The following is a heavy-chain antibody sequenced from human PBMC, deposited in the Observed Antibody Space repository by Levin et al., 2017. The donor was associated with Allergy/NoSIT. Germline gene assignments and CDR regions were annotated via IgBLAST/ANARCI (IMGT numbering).Heavy chain of an antibody. Sequence: GGSLRLSCKASGYSFTTYWIGWVRQVPGNGLEWMGIIYPGDSDIRYSPSFQGQVTISVDKSISIAYLQWSSLKASDTAMYYCARPSRADNNAFDIWGQGTMVIVSS. V-gene: IGHV5-51*01. D-gene: IGHD1-1*01. CDR2: IYPGDSDI. CDR1: GYSFTTYW. CDR3: ARPSRADNNAFDI. J-gene: IGHJ3*02.